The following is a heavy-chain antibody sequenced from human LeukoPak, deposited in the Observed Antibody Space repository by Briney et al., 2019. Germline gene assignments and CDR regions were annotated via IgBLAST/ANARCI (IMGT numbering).Heavy chain of an antibody. J-gene: IGHJ5*02. D-gene: IGHD2-2*01. Sequence: GGSLRLSCAASGFTFSTHDLNWVRQAPGKGLEWVSFISSRSSTIYYADSVKGRFTISRDNAKNSLYLQMNSLRAEDTAVYYCAREMHAYCSSTSCYFDPWGQGTLVTVSS. CDR3: AREMHAYCSSTSCYFDP. CDR2: ISSRSSTI. V-gene: IGHV3-48*04. CDR1: GFTFSTHD.